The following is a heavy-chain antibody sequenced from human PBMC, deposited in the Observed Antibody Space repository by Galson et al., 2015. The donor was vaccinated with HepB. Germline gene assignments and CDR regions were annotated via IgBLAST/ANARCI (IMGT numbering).Heavy chain of an antibody. D-gene: IGHD1-1*01. CDR2: ISGSGGST. J-gene: IGHJ4*02. CDR3: AGVRLERGLAD. CDR1: GFTFSSYA. V-gene: IGHV3-23*01. Sequence: SLRLSCAASGFTFSSYAMSWVRQAPGKGLEWVSAISGSGGSTYYADSVKGRFTISRDNAKNTLYLQMNSLRAEDTAVYYCAGVRLERGLADWGQGTLVTVSS.